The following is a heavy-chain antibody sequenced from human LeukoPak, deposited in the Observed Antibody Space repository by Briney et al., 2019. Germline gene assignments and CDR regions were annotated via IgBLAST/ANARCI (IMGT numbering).Heavy chain of an antibody. CDR3: TTRYCSSTSCYYAYDY. D-gene: IGHD2-2*01. V-gene: IGHV3-15*01. Sequence: PGGSLRLSCAASGFTFSNAWMSWVRQAPGKGLEWVGRIKSKTDGGTTDYAAPVKGRFTISRDDSKNTLYLQMNSLKTEDTAVYYCTTRYCSSTSCYYAYDYWGQGTLVTVSS. CDR2: IKSKTDGGTT. CDR1: GFTFSNAW. J-gene: IGHJ4*02.